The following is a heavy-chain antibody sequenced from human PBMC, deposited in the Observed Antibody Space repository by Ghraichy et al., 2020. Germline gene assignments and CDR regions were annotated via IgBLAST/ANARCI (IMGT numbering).Heavy chain of an antibody. CDR3: AKHGFKSSRPRVDV. Sequence: SQTLSLTCTVSGDALSSHYWSWIRQSPGKGLEWIASTYYNDNTQYNPSLNSRVNISVDRSKNQVSLRLSSVTAADTAVYYRAKHGFKSSRPRVDVWCQGTTVTVSS. J-gene: IGHJ6*02. CDR2: TYYNDNT. V-gene: IGHV4-59*08. CDR1: GDALSSHY. D-gene: IGHD3-10*01.